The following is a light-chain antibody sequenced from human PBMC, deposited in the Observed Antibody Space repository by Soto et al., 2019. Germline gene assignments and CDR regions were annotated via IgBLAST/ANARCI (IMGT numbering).Light chain of an antibody. V-gene: IGLV1-40*01. J-gene: IGLJ1*01. Sequence: QSVLTQPPSVSGAPGQRVTTSCTGSSSNIGAGYDVHWYQQLPGTAPKLLIYGNSNRPSGVPDRFSGSKSGTSASLAITGLQAEDEADYYCQSYDSSLSGYVFGTGTKLIVL. CDR2: GNS. CDR3: QSYDSSLSGYV. CDR1: SSNIGAGYD.